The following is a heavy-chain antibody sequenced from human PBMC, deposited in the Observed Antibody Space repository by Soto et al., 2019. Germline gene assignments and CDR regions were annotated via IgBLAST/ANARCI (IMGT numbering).Heavy chain of an antibody. CDR3: ARDPVYDSSGYYSYNWFDP. D-gene: IGHD3-22*01. J-gene: IGHJ5*02. CDR1: GGTFSSYA. Sequence: GASVKVSCKASGGTFSSYAISWVRQAPGQGLEWMGGIIPIFGTANYAQKFQGRVTITADESTSTAYMELSSLRSEDTAVYYCARDPVYDSSGYYSYNWFDPWGQGTLVTVSS. CDR2: IIPIFGTA. V-gene: IGHV1-69*13.